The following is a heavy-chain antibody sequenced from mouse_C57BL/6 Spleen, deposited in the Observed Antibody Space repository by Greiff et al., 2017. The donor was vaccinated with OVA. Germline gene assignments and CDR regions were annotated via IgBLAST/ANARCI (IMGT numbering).Heavy chain of an antibody. Sequence: QIQLQQPGAELVKPGASVKMSCKASGYTFTSYWITWVKQRPGQGLEWIGDIYPGSGSTNYNEKFKSKATLTVDTSSSTAYMQLSSLTSEDSAVYFCAREDGYYAMDYWGQGTSGTVSS. CDR2: IYPGSGST. V-gene: IGHV1-55*01. J-gene: IGHJ4*01. CDR1: GYTFTSYW. CDR3: AREDGYYAMDY. D-gene: IGHD2-3*01.